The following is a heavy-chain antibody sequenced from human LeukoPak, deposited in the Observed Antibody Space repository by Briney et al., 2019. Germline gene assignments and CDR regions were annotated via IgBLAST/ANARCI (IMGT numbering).Heavy chain of an antibody. J-gene: IGHJ4*02. V-gene: IGHV1-69*05. Sequence: ASVKVSCKASGGTFSSYAISWVRQAPGQGLEWMGGIIPIFGTANYAQKFQGRVTITTDESTSTAYMELSSLRSEDTAIYYCAKDAGYIVGATPLDYWGQGMLVTVSS. CDR3: AKDAGYIVGATPLDY. CDR2: IIPIFGTA. CDR1: GGTFSSYA. D-gene: IGHD1-26*01.